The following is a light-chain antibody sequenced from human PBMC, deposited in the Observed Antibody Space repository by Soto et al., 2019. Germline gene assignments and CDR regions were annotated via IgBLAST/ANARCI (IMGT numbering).Light chain of an antibody. CDR2: EGS. J-gene: IGLJ1*01. Sequence: QSALTQPASVSGSPGQSITISCTGTSSDVGSYNLVSWYQQHPGKAPKLMIYEGSKRPSGVSNRFSGSKSGNTASLTISGLQAEDEADYYCCSYAGTSTFHVFVTGTKVT. CDR3: CSYAGTSTFHV. V-gene: IGLV2-23*01. CDR1: SSDVGSYNL.